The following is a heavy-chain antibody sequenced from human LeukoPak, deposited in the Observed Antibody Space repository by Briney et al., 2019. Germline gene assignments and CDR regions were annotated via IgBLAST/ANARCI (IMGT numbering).Heavy chain of an antibody. D-gene: IGHD1-7*01. CDR2: IYSGGST. CDR1: AFTVSSNY. V-gene: IGHV3-66*01. CDR3: ARESHNWNYGPLFDY. Sequence: HPGGSLRLSCSASAFTVSSNYMSWVRQAPGKGLEWVSVIYSGGSTFYADSVKGRFTISRDDSKNTLYLQMNSLRAEDTAVYYCARESHNWNYGPLFDYWGQGTLVTVSS. J-gene: IGHJ4*02.